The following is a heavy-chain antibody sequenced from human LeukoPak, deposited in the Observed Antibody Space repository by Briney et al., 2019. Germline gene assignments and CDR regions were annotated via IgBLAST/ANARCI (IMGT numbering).Heavy chain of an antibody. J-gene: IGHJ6*03. V-gene: IGHV3-74*01. D-gene: IGHD3-3*01. Sequence: GGSLRLSFAASGFTFSSYWMHWVRPAPGKGLVWVSRINSDGSSTSYADSVKGRFTISRDNAKNTLYLQMNSLRAEDTAVYYCARLGSGILGWMYYMDVWGKGTTVTISS. CDR2: INSDGSST. CDR3: ARLGSGILGWMYYMDV. CDR1: GFTFSSYW.